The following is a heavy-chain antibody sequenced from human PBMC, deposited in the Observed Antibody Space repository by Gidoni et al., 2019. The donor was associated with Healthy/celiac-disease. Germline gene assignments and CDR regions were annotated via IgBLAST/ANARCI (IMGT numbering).Heavy chain of an antibody. CDR2: IFSNDEK. CDR3: ARRRITIFGVVPPDV. D-gene: IGHD3-3*01. V-gene: IGHV2-26*01. CDR1: GFSLSNARMG. Sequence: QVTLKESGPVLVKPTETLPLTCTVSGFSLSNARMGVSWIRQPPGKALEWLAHIFSNDEKSYSTSLKSRLTISKDTSKSQVVLTMTNMDPVDTATYYCARRRITIFGVVPPDVWGQGTTVTVSS. J-gene: IGHJ6*02.